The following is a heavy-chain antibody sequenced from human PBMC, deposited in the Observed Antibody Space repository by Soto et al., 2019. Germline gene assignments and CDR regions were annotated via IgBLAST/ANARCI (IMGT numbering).Heavy chain of an antibody. CDR1: GFSFGDYY. D-gene: IGHD1-26*01. CDR2: ISSSASYR. CDR3: VKDGGDSGSSIAVN. V-gene: IGHV3-11*06. J-gene: IGHJ4*02. Sequence: PGGSLRLSCAASGFSFGDYYMSWIRRAPGKGLEWISFISSSASYRDYADSVRGRFTISRDNVNNSLYLQMNSLTVEDTAVYYCVKDGGDSGSSIAVNWGRGTLVTVSS.